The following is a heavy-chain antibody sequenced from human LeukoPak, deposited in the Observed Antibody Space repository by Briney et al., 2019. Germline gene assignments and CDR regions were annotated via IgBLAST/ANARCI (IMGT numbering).Heavy chain of an antibody. CDR1: GGSISSSSYY. CDR3: ARLREENYDFWSGPITVGFDY. J-gene: IGHJ4*02. CDR2: IYYSGST. D-gene: IGHD3-3*01. V-gene: IGHV4-39*01. Sequence: SETLSLTCTVSGGSISSSSYYWGWIRQPPGKGLEWIGSIYYSGSTYYNPSLKSRVTISVDTSKNQFSLKLSSVTAADTAVYYCARLREENYDFWSGPITVGFDYWGQGTLVTVSS.